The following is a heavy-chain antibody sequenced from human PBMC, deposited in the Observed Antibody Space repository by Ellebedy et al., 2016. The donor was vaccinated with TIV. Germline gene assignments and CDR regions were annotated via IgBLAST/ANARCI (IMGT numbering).Heavy chain of an antibody. J-gene: IGHJ6*02. Sequence: GSLRLSXAVYGASFSHYYWSWIRQAPGKGLEWIGEINHSGSTIYNPSLKGRVTISVDRSKNQFSLKLSSVTAADTAVYFCARTDLRYGMDVWGQGTSVTVS. V-gene: IGHV4-34*01. CDR1: GASFSHYY. CDR2: INHSGST. CDR3: ARTDLRYGMDV. D-gene: IGHD3/OR15-3a*01.